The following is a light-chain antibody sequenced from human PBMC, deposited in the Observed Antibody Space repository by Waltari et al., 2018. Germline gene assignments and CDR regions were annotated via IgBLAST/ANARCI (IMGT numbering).Light chain of an antibody. CDR1: KVFSNA. CDR3: QQYYSIALN. CDR2: AAS. J-gene: IGKJ4*01. Sequence: IQNTQSPSSLPAPVCDRVTITCRASKVFSNALAWYQQKPGKAPKLLFYAASRLESGVPSRFSGSGSGTDYTLTISSLQPEDFATYYCQQYYSIALNFGGGTKVEIK. V-gene: IGKV1-NL1*01.